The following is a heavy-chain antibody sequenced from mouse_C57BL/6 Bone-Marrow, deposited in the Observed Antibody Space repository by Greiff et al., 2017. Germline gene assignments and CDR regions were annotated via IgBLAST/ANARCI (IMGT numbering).Heavy chain of an antibody. CDR2: ISDGGSYT. Sequence: EVQLQESGGGLVKPGGSLKLSCAASGFTFSSYAMSWVRQTPEKRLEWVATISDGGSYTYYPDNVKGRFPISRDNAKNNLYLQMRHLKSEDTAMYYCVRGGYDVDYWGQGTTLTDSS. CDR1: GFTFSSYA. V-gene: IGHV5-4*01. CDR3: VRGGYDVDY. J-gene: IGHJ2*01. D-gene: IGHD2-2*01.